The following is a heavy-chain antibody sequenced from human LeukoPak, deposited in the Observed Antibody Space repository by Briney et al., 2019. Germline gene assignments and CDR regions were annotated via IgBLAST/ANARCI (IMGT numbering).Heavy chain of an antibody. CDR2: SSSSDDGK. D-gene: IGHD7-27*01. V-gene: IGHV3-23*01. Sequence: PGGSLRLSCAASGFTFSSYNMNWVRQAPGKGLEWVSASSSSDDGKWYAESVRGRFTISRDTSKNTLYLQMNSPRAEDTAAYYCAKDGNWARFENWGQGTLVTVSS. J-gene: IGHJ4*02. CDR1: GFTFSSYN. CDR3: AKDGNWARFEN.